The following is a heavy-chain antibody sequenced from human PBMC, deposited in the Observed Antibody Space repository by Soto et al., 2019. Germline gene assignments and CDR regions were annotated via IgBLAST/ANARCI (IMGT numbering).Heavy chain of an antibody. D-gene: IGHD4-17*01. CDR3: ARVLTRYYGHCYYHNRQGV. V-gene: IGHV1-3*01. Sequence: ASVKVSCKASGYTSTSYAMHWVRQAPGQRLEWMGWINAGNGNTKYSQKFQGRVTITRDTSASTAYMELSSLRSEDTAVYYCARVLTRYYGHCYYHNRQGVWGQGTTDAAAS. CDR1: GYTSTSYA. CDR2: INAGNGNT. J-gene: IGHJ6*01.